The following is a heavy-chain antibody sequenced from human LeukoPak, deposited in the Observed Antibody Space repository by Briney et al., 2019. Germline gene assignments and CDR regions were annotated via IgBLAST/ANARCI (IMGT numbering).Heavy chain of an antibody. Sequence: GGSLRLSCAASGFTFSSYALHWVRQAPGKGLEWVAVISYDDGSNKYYADSVKGRFTISRDNSKNTLYLHMNSLRTEDTAVYYCAREPGGNTPYYFDYWGQGTLVTVSS. J-gene: IGHJ4*02. V-gene: IGHV3-30*04. CDR2: ISYDDGSNK. D-gene: IGHD2-2*02. CDR3: AREPGGNTPYYFDY. CDR1: GFTFSSYA.